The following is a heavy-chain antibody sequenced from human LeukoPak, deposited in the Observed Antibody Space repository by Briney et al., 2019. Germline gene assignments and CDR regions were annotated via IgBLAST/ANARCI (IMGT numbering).Heavy chain of an antibody. J-gene: IGHJ5*02. CDR3: ARGRGVLLWFGENRNWFDP. CDR1: GGSFSGYY. V-gene: IGHV4-34*01. Sequence: SETLSLTCAVYGGSFSGYYWSWIRQPPGKGLEWIGEINHSGSTNYNPSLKSRVTISVDTSKNQFSLKLSSVTAADTAVYYCARGRGVLLWFGENRNWFDPWGQGTLVTVSS. D-gene: IGHD3-10*01. CDR2: INHSGST.